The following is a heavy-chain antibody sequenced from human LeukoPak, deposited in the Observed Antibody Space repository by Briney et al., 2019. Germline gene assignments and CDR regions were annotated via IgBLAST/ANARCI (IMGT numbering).Heavy chain of an antibody. V-gene: IGHV1-69*13. D-gene: IGHD3-10*01. CDR3: ARGLGSMVRGVFPYYYYYGMDV. J-gene: IGHJ6*02. Sequence: GASVKVSCKASGGTFSSYAISWVRQAPGQGLEWMGGIIPIFGTANYAQKFRGRVTITADESTSTAYMELSSLRSEDTAVYYCARGLGSMVRGVFPYYYYYGMDVWGQGTTVTVSS. CDR2: IIPIFGTA. CDR1: GGTFSSYA.